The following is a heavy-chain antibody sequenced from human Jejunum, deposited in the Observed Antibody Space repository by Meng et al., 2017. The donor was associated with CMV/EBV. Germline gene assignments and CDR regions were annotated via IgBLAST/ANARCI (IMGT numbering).Heavy chain of an antibody. CDR2: INQDASAI. CDR3: ARDSFPYSSDK. J-gene: IGHJ4*02. CDR1: AFPITTDG. V-gene: IGHV3-7*01. Sequence: AASAFPITTDGTPWVRQAPGKGPEWVATINQDASAIHYLDSVKGRVTITRDNGKNALYLQMNSLRAEDTAVYYCARDSFPYSSDKWGQGTLVTVSS. D-gene: IGHD2/OR15-2a*01.